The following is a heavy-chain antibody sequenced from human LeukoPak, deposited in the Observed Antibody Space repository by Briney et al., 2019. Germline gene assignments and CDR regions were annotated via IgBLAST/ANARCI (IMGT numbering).Heavy chain of an antibody. J-gene: IGHJ3*02. CDR3: AREYSSSSGKNTFDI. V-gene: IGHV4-4*07. CDR2: IYANGST. D-gene: IGHD6-6*01. CDR1: GGSISSYY. Sequence: PSETLSLTCTVSGGSISSYYWSWIRQPAGKGLEWIGRIYANGSTNYNPSLKSRVTMSVDTSKNQFSLKLTSVTAADTAVYYCAREYSSSSGKNTFDIWGQGTMVTVSS.